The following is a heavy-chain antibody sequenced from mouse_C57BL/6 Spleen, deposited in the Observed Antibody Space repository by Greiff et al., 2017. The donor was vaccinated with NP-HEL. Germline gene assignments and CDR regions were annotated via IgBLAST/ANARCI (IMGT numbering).Heavy chain of an antibody. CDR1: GFSFNTYA. CDR2: IRSKSNNYAT. J-gene: IGHJ2*01. CDR3: VRYYYGFFDY. Sequence: GGGLVQPKGSLKLSCAASGFSFNTYAMNWVRQAPGKGLEWVARIRSKSNNYATYYADSVKDRFTISRDDSESMLYLQMNNLKTEDTAMYYCVRYYYGFFDYWGQGTTLTVSS. V-gene: IGHV10-1*01. D-gene: IGHD1-1*01.